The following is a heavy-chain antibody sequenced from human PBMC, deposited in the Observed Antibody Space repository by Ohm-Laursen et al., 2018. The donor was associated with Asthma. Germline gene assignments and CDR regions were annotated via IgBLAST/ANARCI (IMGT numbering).Heavy chain of an antibody. V-gene: IGHV3-21*01. CDR1: GYTFNRYS. Sequence: SLRLSCAASGYTFNRYSIHWVRQVPGKGLEWVASISTASTFIYYADSVRGRFTTSRDNAKNSVYLQMNSLRAEDTALYYCARIGPEWELPGREYSLHHWGQGTQVTVSS. CDR3: ARIGPEWELPGREYSLHH. CDR2: ISTASTFI. D-gene: IGHD1-26*01. J-gene: IGHJ1*01.